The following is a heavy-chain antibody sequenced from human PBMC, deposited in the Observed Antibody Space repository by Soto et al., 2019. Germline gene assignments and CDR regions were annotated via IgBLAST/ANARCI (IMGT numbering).Heavy chain of an antibody. CDR2: ISAYNGNT. CDR1: GYTFTSYG. V-gene: IGHV1-18*01. Sequence: ASVKVSCKASGYTFTSYGISWVRQAPGQGLDWMGWISAYNGNTNYAQKLQGRVTMTTDTSTSTAYMELRSLRSDDTAVYYCGREGKRIAARLDYYYYMDVWGKGTTVTVSS. J-gene: IGHJ6*03. CDR3: GREGKRIAARLDYYYYMDV. D-gene: IGHD6-6*01.